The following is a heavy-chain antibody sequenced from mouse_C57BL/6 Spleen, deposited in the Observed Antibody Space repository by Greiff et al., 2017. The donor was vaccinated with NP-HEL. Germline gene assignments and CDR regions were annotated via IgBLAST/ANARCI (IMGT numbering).Heavy chain of an antibody. V-gene: IGHV1-69*01. CDR1: GYTFTSYW. J-gene: IGHJ2*01. CDR3: ASLITTVVATRYFDY. D-gene: IGHD1-1*01. Sequence: QVQLQQPGAELVMPGASVKLSCKASGYTFTSYWMHWVKQRPGQGLEWIGEIDPSDSYTNYNQKFKGKSTLTVDKSSSTAYMQLSSLSSEDSAVYYCASLITTVVATRYFDYWGQGTTLTVSS. CDR2: IDPSDSYT.